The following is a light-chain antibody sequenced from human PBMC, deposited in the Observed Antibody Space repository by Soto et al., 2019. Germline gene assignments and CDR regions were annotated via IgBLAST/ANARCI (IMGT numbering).Light chain of an antibody. J-gene: IGKJ1*01. CDR3: QKYNSDPWT. CDR1: QSISSW. V-gene: IGKV1-5*03. CDR2: KTS. Sequence: DIQMTQSPSTLSTSVGDRVTITCRASQSISSWLAWYQHKPGKAPKLLIYKTSSLESGVPSRFSGSGSGTEFPLTISSLQPDDFATYYCQKYNSDPWTFGQGTKVEIK.